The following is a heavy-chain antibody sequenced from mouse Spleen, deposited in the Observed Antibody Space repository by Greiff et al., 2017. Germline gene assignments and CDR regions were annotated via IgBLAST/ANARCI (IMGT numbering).Heavy chain of an antibody. D-gene: IGHD1-1*01. V-gene: IGHV3-6*01. CDR2: ISYDGSN. J-gene: IGHJ1*03. Sequence: EVKLQESGPGLVKPSQSLSLTCSVTGYSITSGYYWNWIRQFPGNKLEWMGYISYDGSNNYNPSLKNRISITRDTSKNQFFLKLNSVTTEDTATYYCAREDYGSYWYFDVWGTGTTVTVSS. CDR1: GYSITSGYY. CDR3: AREDYGSYWYFDV.